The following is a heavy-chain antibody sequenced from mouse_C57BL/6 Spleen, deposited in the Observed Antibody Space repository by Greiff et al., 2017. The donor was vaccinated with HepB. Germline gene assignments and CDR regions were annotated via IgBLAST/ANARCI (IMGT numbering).Heavy chain of an antibody. D-gene: IGHD4-1*01. CDR2: ISSGSSTI. V-gene: IGHV5-17*01. CDR3: ARLGWDGPFDY. Sequence: EVKLMESGEGLVKPGGSLKLSCAASGFTFSDYGMHWVRQAPEKGLEWVAYISSGSSTIYYADTVKGRFTISRDNAKTTLFLQMTSLRSEDTAMFYCARLGWDGPFDYWGQGTTLTVSS. CDR1: GFTFSDYG. J-gene: IGHJ2*01.